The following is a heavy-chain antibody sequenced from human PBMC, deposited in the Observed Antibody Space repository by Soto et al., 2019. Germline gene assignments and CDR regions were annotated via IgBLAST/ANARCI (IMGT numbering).Heavy chain of an antibody. V-gene: IGHV3-33*08. CDR2: MSYDGSDT. CDR3: ARAIGPTLFDY. Sequence: QVQLVESGGGVVQPGRSLRLSCVGSGFIFSNNGMHWVRQTPGKGLEWVAFMSYDGSDTFYADSVKGRFTISRDNSKNSLYLQMNSLRAGDTAIYFCARAIGPTLFDYWGQGTLVTVSS. CDR1: GFIFSNNG. J-gene: IGHJ4*02. D-gene: IGHD3-22*01.